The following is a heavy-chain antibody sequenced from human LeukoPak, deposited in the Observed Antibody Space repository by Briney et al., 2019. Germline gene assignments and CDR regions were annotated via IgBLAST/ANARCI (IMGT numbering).Heavy chain of an antibody. Sequence: SETLSLTCDVSGDSIINSGSYWGWIRQSPGKGLEWIGSIYYSGSTYYNPSLKSRVTISVDTSKNQFSLKLSSVTAADTAVYYCARQYCSSTNCPGHYWGQGTLVTVSS. D-gene: IGHD2-2*01. J-gene: IGHJ4*02. CDR2: IYYSGST. CDR1: GDSIINSGSY. CDR3: ARQYCSSTNCPGHY. V-gene: IGHV4-39*01.